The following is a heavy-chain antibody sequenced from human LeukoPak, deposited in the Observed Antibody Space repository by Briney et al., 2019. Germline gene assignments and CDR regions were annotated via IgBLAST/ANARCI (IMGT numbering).Heavy chain of an antibody. Sequence: GGSLRLSCAASGFTFGSFWMSWVRQAPGKGLEWVVNIKPDGSEKHHVDSVKGRFTISRDNAKTSLYLQKNSLRAEDTAVYYCARDDGLDAFDIWGRGTLVTVSS. D-gene: IGHD5-24*01. CDR1: GFTFGSFW. CDR3: ARDDGLDAFDI. V-gene: IGHV3-7*01. CDR2: IKPDGSEK. J-gene: IGHJ3*02.